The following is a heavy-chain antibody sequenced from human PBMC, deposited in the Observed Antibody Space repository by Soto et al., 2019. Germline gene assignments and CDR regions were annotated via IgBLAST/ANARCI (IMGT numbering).Heavy chain of an antibody. J-gene: IGHJ5*01. D-gene: IGHD3-10*01. CDR3: ARDPFFGCFDS. CDR2: MTPDSGDT. Sequence: QVQLVQSGAEVRKPGASVKVSCKASGHTLASYDINWVRQATGQGLEWMGWMTPDSGDTGYAQKFQGRVTMTWDTSITTAYMELSSLSSDDTAVYYCARDPFFGCFDSWGQGTLVTVSS. V-gene: IGHV1-8*01. CDR1: GHTLASYD.